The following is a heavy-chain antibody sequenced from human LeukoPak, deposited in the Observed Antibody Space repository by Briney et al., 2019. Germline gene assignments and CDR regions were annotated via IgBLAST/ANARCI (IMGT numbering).Heavy chain of an antibody. Sequence: PSETLCLTCTVSGGSISSGGYYWSWIRQHPGKGLEWIGYIYYSGSTYHNSSLKSRVTISIDTSKNQFSLKLSSVSAADTAVYFCARDRGSVVGRPSWLDYWGQGTLVTVSS. CDR1: GGSISSGGYY. D-gene: IGHD2-2*01. J-gene: IGHJ4*02. CDR2: IYYSGST. V-gene: IGHV4-31*03. CDR3: ARDRGSVVGRPSWLDY.